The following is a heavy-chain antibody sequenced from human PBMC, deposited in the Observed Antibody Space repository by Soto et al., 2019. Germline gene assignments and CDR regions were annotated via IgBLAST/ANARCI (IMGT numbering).Heavy chain of an antibody. CDR1: GFTCGDYY. Sequence: QVQLVESGRGLVKPGGSLRLSCAASGFTCGDYYMSWILQAPGKGLEWVSYISSSGSSTYYVDSVRGRFTISRDNAKNALYLQMDRLGAEYTAVYYCARAAAARPAAGYWGQGTPVTVSS. CDR3: ARAAAARPAAGY. V-gene: IGHV3-11*01. CDR2: ISSSGSST. J-gene: IGHJ4*02. D-gene: IGHD6-6*01.